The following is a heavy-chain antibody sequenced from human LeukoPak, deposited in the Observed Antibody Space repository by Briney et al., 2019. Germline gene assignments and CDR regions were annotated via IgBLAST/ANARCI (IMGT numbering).Heavy chain of an antibody. V-gene: IGHV4-39*02. D-gene: IGHD3-3*01. CDR3: ARDSYPVNYDFWSGLPADAFDI. Sequence: PSETLSLTCTVSGGSISSSSYYWGWIRQPPGKGLEWIGSIYYSGSTYYNPSLKSRVTISVDTSKNQFSLKLSSVTAADTAVYYCARDSYPVNYDFWSGLPADAFDIWGQGTMVTVSS. CDR2: IYYSGST. CDR1: GGSISSSSYY. J-gene: IGHJ3*02.